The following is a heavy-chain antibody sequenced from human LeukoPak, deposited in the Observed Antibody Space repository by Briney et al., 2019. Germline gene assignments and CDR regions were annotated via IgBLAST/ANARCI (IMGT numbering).Heavy chain of an antibody. CDR1: GGSISSSSYY. V-gene: IGHV4-39*01. CDR2: IYYSGST. D-gene: IGHD3-10*01. J-gene: IGHJ6*03. CDR3: ARSSRWLYYYYYMDV. Sequence: PSETLSLTCTVSGGSISSSSYYWGWIRQPPGKGLEWIGSIYYSGSTYYNPSLKSRVTISVDTSKNQFSLKLSSVTAADTAVYYCARSSRWLYYYYYMDVWGKGTTVTVSS.